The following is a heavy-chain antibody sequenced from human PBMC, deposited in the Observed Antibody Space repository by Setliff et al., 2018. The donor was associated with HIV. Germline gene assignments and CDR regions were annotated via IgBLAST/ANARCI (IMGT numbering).Heavy chain of an antibody. CDR1: GGSIHNYY. J-gene: IGHJ4*02. CDR2: IYYSGST. D-gene: IGHD2-15*01. Sequence: SETLSLTCTVSGGSIHNYYWSWIRQPPGKGLEWIGYIYYSGSTNYNPSLRGRVTISLDRSKNQFSLKVDSATATDTAVYFCARVSSSYYFLGAFDSWGQGTLVTVSS. CDR3: ARVSSSYYFLGAFDS. V-gene: IGHV4-59*08.